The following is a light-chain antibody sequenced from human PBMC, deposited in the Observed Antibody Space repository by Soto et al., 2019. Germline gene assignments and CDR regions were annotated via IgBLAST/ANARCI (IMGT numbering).Light chain of an antibody. CDR3: AAWDDSLNAYV. CDR2: GNH. J-gene: IGLJ1*01. CDR1: SSNIMSNT. V-gene: IGLV1-44*01. Sequence: QSVLTQPPSASGTPGQRVTVSCSGSSSNIMSNTVNWYQVLPGTAPKVLIQGNHQRPSGVPARFSGSKSGTSASLAISGLQSEDEADYYCAAWDDSLNAYVFGTGTKLTVL.